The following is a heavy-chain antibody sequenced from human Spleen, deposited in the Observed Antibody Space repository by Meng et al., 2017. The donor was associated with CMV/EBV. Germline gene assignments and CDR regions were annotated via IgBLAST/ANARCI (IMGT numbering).Heavy chain of an antibody. CDR2: ISSSSSYI. D-gene: IGHD3-22*01. J-gene: IGHJ4*02. CDR1: GFTFSSYS. V-gene: IGHV3-21*01. Sequence: EGSLRLSCTASGFTFSSYSMNWVRQAPGKGLEWVSSISSSSSYIDYADSVTGRFTISRDNARNSLSLQMNSLRAEDTAVYYCARDPPNYYDSSGYVTDYWGQGTLVTVSS. CDR3: ARDPPNYYDSSGYVTDY.